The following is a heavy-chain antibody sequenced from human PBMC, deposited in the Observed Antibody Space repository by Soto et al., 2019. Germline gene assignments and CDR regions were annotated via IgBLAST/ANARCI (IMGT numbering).Heavy chain of an antibody. J-gene: IGHJ4*02. V-gene: IGHV5-51*01. D-gene: IGHD6-6*01. CDR1: GYRFTFYW. Sequence: EVQLVQSGAEVKKPGESLKISCKGSGYRFTFYWIGWVRQMPGKGLEWMGIIHPADSDTRYSPSFQGQVSFSADKSINTAYLQWSSLKASDSAIYYCARPTGAGQLVLDYWGQGTLVTVSS. CDR2: IHPADSDT. CDR3: ARPTGAGQLVLDY.